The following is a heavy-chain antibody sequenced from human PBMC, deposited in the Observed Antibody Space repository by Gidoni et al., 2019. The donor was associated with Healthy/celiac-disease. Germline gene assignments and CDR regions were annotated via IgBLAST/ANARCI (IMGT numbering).Heavy chain of an antibody. D-gene: IGHD2-15*01. CDR3: ARDSSLVVAATDAFDI. J-gene: IGHJ3*02. CDR2: IYTSGST. Sequence: QVQLQESGPGLVKPSKTLSLTCTVSGGHISRGSYYWSLIRQPAGKGLELIGRIYTSGSTNYNPSLKSRVTISVDTSKNQFSLNLSSVTAADTAVYYCARDSSLVVAATDAFDIWGQGTMVTVSS. CDR1: GGHISRGSYY. V-gene: IGHV4-61*02.